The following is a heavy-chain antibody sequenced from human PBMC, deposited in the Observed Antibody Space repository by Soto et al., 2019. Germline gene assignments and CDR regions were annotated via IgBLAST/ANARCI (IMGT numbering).Heavy chain of an antibody. V-gene: IGHV3-23*01. J-gene: IGHJ4*02. CDR2: ISNRGSDT. CDR3: AKATYSSRWYF. D-gene: IGHD6-13*01. Sequence: LRLSCAGSGFTFINYAMTWVRQAPGKGLEWVSSISNRGSDTYYVDSVKGRFTISRDNSKNTLYLQMNSLRAEDTAVYYCAKATYSSRWYFWGQRTLVTVSS. CDR1: GFTFINYA.